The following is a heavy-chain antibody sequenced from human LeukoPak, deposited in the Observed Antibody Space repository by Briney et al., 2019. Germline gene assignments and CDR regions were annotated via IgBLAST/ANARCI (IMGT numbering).Heavy chain of an antibody. CDR1: GFTFSSYS. J-gene: IGHJ4*02. D-gene: IGHD6-19*01. CDR2: ISSSSSYI. V-gene: IGHV3-21*01. Sequence: GGSLRLSCAASGFTFSSYSMNWVRQAPGKGLEWVSSISSSSSYIYYADSVKGRFTISRDNAKNSLYLQMNSLRAEDTAVYYCARDQQWLVWEFDYWGQGTLVIVSS. CDR3: ARDQQWLVWEFDY.